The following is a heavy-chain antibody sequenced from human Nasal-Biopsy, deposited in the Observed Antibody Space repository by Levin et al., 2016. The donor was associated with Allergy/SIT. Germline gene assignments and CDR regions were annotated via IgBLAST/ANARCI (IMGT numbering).Heavy chain of an antibody. V-gene: IGHV3-48*01. Sequence: GESLKISCGGSEFTFSTYSMNWVRQAPGKGLEWISYISSTSTTIHYADSVKGRFAISRDNAKNSLYLQMNNLRAEDTALYYCATDLLYCGSTRCLALWGQGTLVTVSS. D-gene: IGHD2-2*01. CDR2: ISSTSTTI. CDR1: EFTFSTYS. J-gene: IGHJ5*02. CDR3: ATDLLYCGSTRCLAL.